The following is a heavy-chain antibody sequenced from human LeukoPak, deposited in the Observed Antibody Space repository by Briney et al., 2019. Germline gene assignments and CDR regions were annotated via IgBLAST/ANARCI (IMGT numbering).Heavy chain of an antibody. Sequence: PGRSLRLSCAASGFTFSSYGTHWVRQAPGKGLEWVAVIWYDGSNKYYADSVKGRFTISRDNSKNTLYLQMNSLRAEDTAVYYCAKDAQDYYYYYMDVWGKGTTVTVSS. CDR2: IWYDGSNK. J-gene: IGHJ6*03. CDR1: GFTFSSYG. CDR3: AKDAQDYYYYYMDV. V-gene: IGHV3-33*06.